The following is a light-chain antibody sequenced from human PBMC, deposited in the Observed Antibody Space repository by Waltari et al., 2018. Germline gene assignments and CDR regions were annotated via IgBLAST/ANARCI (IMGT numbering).Light chain of an antibody. CDR1: QSVLYSSNNLNY. Sequence: ILMTQSPDSLAVSLGERATINCKSSQSVLYSSNNLNYLAWYQQKPGQPPKLLLYWASTRESGVPDRFSGSGSETDFTLTISSLQAEDVAVYFCQQFYRTPITFGQGTRLEI. CDR3: QQFYRTPIT. V-gene: IGKV4-1*01. CDR2: WAS. J-gene: IGKJ5*01.